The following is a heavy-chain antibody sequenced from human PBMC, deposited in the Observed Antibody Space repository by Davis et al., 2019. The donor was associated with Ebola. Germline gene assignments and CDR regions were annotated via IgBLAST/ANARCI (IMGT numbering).Heavy chain of an antibody. D-gene: IGHD6-19*01. CDR3: ARDGAVAGMRWFDP. V-gene: IGHV3-15*01. CDR2: IISKTDGGTT. CDR1: GFTVSSYY. Sequence: PGGSLRLSCAASGFTVSSYYMTWVRQAPGKGLEWVGRIISKTDGGTTDYAAPVKGRFTISRDDSKNTLYLQMNSLRAEDTAVYYCARDGAVAGMRWFDPWGQGTLVTVSS. J-gene: IGHJ5*02.